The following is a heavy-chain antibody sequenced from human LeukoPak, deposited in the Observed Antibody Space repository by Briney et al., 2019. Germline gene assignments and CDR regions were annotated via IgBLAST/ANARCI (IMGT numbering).Heavy chain of an antibody. J-gene: IGHJ6*03. CDR2: ISSSGANT. CDR3: AKAVVTGTLYYYYYMDV. Sequence: GGSLRLSCAASKFTFNNYAMSWVRQAPGKGPEWVASISSSGANTYYGDSVKGRFIISRDNSKNSLYLQMDSLRAEDTAVYYCAKAVVTGTLYYYYYMDVWGKGTTVTVSS. V-gene: IGHV3-23*01. D-gene: IGHD1-20*01. CDR1: KFTFNNYA.